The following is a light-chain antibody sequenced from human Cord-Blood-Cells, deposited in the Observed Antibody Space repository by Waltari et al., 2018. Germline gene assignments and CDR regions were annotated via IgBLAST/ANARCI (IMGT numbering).Light chain of an antibody. Sequence: EIVMTQSPATLSVSPGERATLSCRASQSVSSNLAWYQQKPGQAHRLLIYGASTRATGIPARFSGSGSETEFTLTISSLQSEDFAVYYCQQYNNWPLTFGGGTKVEIK. CDR3: QQYNNWPLT. CDR1: QSVSSN. V-gene: IGKV3D-15*01. J-gene: IGKJ4*01. CDR2: GAS.